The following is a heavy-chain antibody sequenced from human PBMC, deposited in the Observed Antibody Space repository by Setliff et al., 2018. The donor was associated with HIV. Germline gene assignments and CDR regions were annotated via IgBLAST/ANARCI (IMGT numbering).Heavy chain of an antibody. Sequence: LSLTCTVSRDSINSHYWSWIRQSPGKGLEWIGYIYYSGSTNYNPSLKSRLTISVDKSKNQFSLKLSSVTAADTAVYYCARSPGRGVIKEKPFDDWGQGTLVTVSS. J-gene: IGHJ4*02. D-gene: IGHD3-10*01. CDR1: RDSINSHY. V-gene: IGHV4-59*11. CDR3: ARSPGRGVIKEKPFDD. CDR2: IYYSGST.